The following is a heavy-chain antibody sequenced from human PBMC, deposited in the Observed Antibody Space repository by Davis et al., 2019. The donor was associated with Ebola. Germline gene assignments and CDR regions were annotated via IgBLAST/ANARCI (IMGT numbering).Heavy chain of an antibody. J-gene: IGHJ5*02. CDR2: INPNNGGT. Sequence: AASVKVSCKASGYTFTDYYMHWVRQAPGQGLEWMGRINPNNGGTNYAQKFQGRVTMTRDTSISTAYMELSRLRSDDTAVYYCARGGVAATTGWFDPWGQGTLVTVSS. CDR1: GYTFTDYY. CDR3: ARGGVAATTGWFDP. D-gene: IGHD2-15*01. V-gene: IGHV1-2*06.